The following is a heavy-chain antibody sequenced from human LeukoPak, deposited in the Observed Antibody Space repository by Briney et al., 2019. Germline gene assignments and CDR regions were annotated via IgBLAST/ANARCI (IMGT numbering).Heavy chain of an antibody. CDR3: ARVNSWTEEPDTGFDY. V-gene: IGHV6-1*01. CDR1: GDTVSSKRSA. J-gene: IGHJ4*02. CDR2: TYYRSKWYN. D-gene: IGHD1-14*01. Sequence: SQTLSLTCAISGDTVSSKRSAWNWIRQSPSRGLEWLGRTYYRSKWYNDYAVSVKSRITINPDTSKNQFSPQLNSVSPEDTAVYYCARVNSWTEEPDTGFDYWGQGILVTVSS.